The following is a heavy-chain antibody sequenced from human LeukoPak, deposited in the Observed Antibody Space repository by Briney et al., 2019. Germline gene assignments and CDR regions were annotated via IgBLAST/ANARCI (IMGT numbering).Heavy chain of an antibody. CDR3: ARGKKSRIAAATFVVYYYYGMDV. CDR2: ISSSGSTI. V-gene: IGHV3-11*01. D-gene: IGHD6-13*01. Sequence: GGSLRLSCAASGFTFSDYYVSWIRQAPGKGLEWVSYISSSGSTIYYADSVKGRFTISRDNAKNSLYLQMNSLRAEDTAVYYCARGKKSRIAAATFVVYYYYGMDVWGQGTTVTVSS. CDR1: GFTFSDYY. J-gene: IGHJ6*02.